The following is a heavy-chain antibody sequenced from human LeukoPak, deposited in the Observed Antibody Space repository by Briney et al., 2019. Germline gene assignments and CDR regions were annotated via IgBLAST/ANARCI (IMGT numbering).Heavy chain of an antibody. CDR3: ARDSPEVTSFDY. D-gene: IGHD1-1*01. Sequence: ASVKVSCKASGYTFTSYYMHWVRQAPGQGLEWVGIINPSGGSTSYAQKFQGRVTMTRDMSTSTVYMELSSLRSEDTAVYYCARDSPEVTSFDYWGQGTLVTVSS. CDR1: GYTFTSYY. V-gene: IGHV1-46*01. CDR2: INPSGGST. J-gene: IGHJ4*02.